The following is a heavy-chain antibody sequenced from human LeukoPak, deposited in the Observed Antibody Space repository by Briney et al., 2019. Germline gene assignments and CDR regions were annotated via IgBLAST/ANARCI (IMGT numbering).Heavy chain of an antibody. V-gene: IGHV5-51*07. CDR3: ASLFTGSEDL. Sequence: GESLKISCKASGYSFTTYWIAWVHQMPGKGLEWMGIIYPADSDTRYSPSFQGQVTISADKSISTAYLQWSSLKASDTATYYCASLFTGSEDLWGQGTLVTVSS. CDR1: GYSFTTYW. D-gene: IGHD2-8*02. CDR2: IYPADSDT. J-gene: IGHJ5*02.